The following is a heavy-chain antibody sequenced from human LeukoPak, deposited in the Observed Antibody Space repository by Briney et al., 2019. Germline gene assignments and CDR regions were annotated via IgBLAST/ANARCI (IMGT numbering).Heavy chain of an antibody. CDR3: ARARRPYSSGWDFFDY. CDR1: GYSISSGYF. CDR2: IYHSGST. V-gene: IGHV4-38-2*02. Sequence: SETLSLTCTVSGYSISSGYFWGWIRQPPGKGLEWIGSIYHSGSTYFNPSLKSRVTISVDTSKNQFSLKLSSVTAADTDVYFCARARRPYSSGWDFFDYWGQGTLVTVSS. D-gene: IGHD6-19*01. J-gene: IGHJ4*02.